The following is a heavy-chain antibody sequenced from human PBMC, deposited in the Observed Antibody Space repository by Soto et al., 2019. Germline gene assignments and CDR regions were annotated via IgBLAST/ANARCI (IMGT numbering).Heavy chain of an antibody. CDR1: GGTISDTGYY. Sequence: SETLTLTCTVSGGTISDTGYYWGWIRQPPGKGLEWLGSSYYSGSTYYNPSLKSRVTISVDTSKIQFSLKLSSVTAADTAVYYCARHGEYYYGSGSYLLGSLGYYYYTDVWGKGTTVTVSS. CDR2: SYYSGST. J-gene: IGHJ6*03. D-gene: IGHD3-10*01. CDR3: ARHGEYYYGSGSYLLGSLGYYYYTDV. V-gene: IGHV4-39*01.